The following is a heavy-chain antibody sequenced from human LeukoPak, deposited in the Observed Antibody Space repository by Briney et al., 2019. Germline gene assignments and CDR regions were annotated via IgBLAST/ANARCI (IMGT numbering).Heavy chain of an antibody. CDR2: IYYSGST. CDR3: ARGGITGTTLNDY. D-gene: IGHD1-20*01. V-gene: IGHV4-59*01. CDR1: GGSISSYY. Sequence: PSETLSLTCTVSGGSISSYYWSWIREPPGEGVEWIGYIYYSGSTNYNPSLKSRVTISVDTSKNQFSLKLSSVTAADTAVYYCARGGITGTTLNDYWGQGTLVTVSS. J-gene: IGHJ4*02.